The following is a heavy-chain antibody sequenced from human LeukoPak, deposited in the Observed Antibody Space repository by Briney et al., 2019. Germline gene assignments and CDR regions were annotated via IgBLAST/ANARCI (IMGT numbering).Heavy chain of an antibody. J-gene: IGHJ6*02. D-gene: IGHD3-3*01. Sequence: GGSLRLSCAASGFTFSSYWMSWVRQAPVKGLEWVAIIKQDGSENYCVDSVKGRFTISRDNAKNSLYLQMNSLRAEDTAVYYCARDMLSGVLIGPRLDVWGQGTMVTVSS. CDR3: ARDMLSGVLIGPRLDV. CDR2: IKQDGSEN. V-gene: IGHV3-7*01. CDR1: GFTFSSYW.